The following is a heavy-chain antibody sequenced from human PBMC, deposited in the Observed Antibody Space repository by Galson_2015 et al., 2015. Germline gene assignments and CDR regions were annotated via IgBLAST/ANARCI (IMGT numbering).Heavy chain of an antibody. CDR3: ARGRGIVVVVAAPYYGMDV. CDR1: GYTFTSYY. Sequence: SVKVSCKASGYTFTSYYMHWVRQAPGQGLEWMGIINPSGGSTSYAQKFQGRVTMTRDTSTSTVYMELSSLRSEDTAVYYCARGRGIVVVVAAPYYGMDVWGQGTTVTVSS. J-gene: IGHJ6*02. V-gene: IGHV1-46*01. CDR2: INPSGGST. D-gene: IGHD2-15*01.